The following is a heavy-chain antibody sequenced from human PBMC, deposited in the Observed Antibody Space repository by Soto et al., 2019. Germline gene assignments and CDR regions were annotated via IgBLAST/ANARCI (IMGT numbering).Heavy chain of an antibody. CDR3: ARVKAVKSDY. D-gene: IGHD4-17*01. V-gene: IGHV1-3*04. J-gene: IGHJ4*02. CDR1: GYTFTEYP. Sequence: ASVKVSCKASGYTFTEYPIHWARQAPGQGLEWMGWIDTGSGKARFSQNFKGRVTLSRDTSAATAYMDLRNLRPEDTAVYFCARVKAVKSDYWGQGTLVTVSS. CDR2: IDTGSGKA.